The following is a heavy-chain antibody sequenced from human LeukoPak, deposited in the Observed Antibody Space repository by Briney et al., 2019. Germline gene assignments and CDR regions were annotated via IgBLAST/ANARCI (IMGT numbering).Heavy chain of an antibody. D-gene: IGHD2-2*01. J-gene: IGHJ3*02. CDR1: GGSISSGGYY. CDR2: IYYSGST. V-gene: IGHV4-31*03. CDR3: ARDMAVDCSSTSCYSAFDI. Sequence: PSETLSLTCTVSGGSISSGGYYWRWIRQHPGKGLEWIVYIYYSGSTYYNPSLKSRVTISVDTSKNQFSLKLSSVTAADAAVYYCARDMAVDCSSTSCYSAFDIWGQGTMVTVSS.